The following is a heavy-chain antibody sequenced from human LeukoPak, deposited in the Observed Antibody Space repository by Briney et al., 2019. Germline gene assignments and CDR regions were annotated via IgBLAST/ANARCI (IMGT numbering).Heavy chain of an antibody. CDR3: ARAILTGYTDYFDY. CDR2: ISSSGSTI. CDR1: GFTFSDYY. Sequence: PGGSLRLSCAASGFTFSDYYMSWIRQAPGKGLEWVSYISSSGSTIYYADSVKGRFTISRDNAKSSLYLQMNSLRAEDTAVYYCARAILTGYTDYFDYWGQGTLVTVSS. D-gene: IGHD3-9*01. V-gene: IGHV3-11*01. J-gene: IGHJ4*02.